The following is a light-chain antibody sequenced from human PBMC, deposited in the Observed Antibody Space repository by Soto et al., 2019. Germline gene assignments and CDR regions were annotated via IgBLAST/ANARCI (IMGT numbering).Light chain of an antibody. V-gene: IGKV1-5*01. Sequence: DIQMTQSPSTLSASVGDRVTFTCRASQNIGNRLAWYQQKPGKAPKFLIYDASSLQSGVPLRFSGSGSGTEFSLTISSLQPDDFASYYCQQYNNYSPWAFGQGTKVEIK. CDR1: QNIGNR. CDR3: QQYNNYSPWA. CDR2: DAS. J-gene: IGKJ1*01.